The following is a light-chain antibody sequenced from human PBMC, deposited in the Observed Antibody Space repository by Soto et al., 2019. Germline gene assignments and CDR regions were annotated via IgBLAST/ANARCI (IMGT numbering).Light chain of an antibody. CDR3: QQRSNWPPEVT. Sequence: PGERATLSCRASQSVRSSLGWYQQKPGQAPRLLIYDASKRATGIPARFSGSGSGTDFTLTINSLEPEDFAVYYCQQRSNWPPEVTFGPGTKVDIK. CDR1: QSVRSS. J-gene: IGKJ3*01. V-gene: IGKV3-11*01. CDR2: DAS.